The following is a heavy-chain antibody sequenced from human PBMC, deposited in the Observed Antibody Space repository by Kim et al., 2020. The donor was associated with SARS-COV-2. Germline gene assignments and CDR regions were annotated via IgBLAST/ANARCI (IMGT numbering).Heavy chain of an antibody. D-gene: IGHD3-10*01. V-gene: IGHV3-21*01. CDR2: ISSSSSYI. Sequence: GGSLRLSCAASGFTFSSYSMNWVRQAPGKGLEWVSSISSSSSYIYYADSVKGRFTISRDNAKNSLYLQMNSLRAEDTAVYYCARDMGGSGSYYEQPAAASYWGQGTLVTVSS. CDR3: ARDMGGSGSYYEQPAAASY. CDR1: GFTFSSYS. J-gene: IGHJ4*02.